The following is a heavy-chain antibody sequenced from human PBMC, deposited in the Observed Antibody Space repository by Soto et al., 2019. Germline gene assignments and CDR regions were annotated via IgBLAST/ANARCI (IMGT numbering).Heavy chain of an antibody. V-gene: IGHV3-21*01. J-gene: IGHJ4*02. CDR3: ASDLWGVVPATHEY. Sequence: DVQLVESGGGLVKPGGSLRLSCEASGFTFSNYNMNWVCQAPGRGLEWVSSISSSSTYIYYSDSVKGRFTISRDNAQNSLYLQMNSLRAEDTAVYYCASDLWGVVPATHEYWGQGTLVTVSS. CDR2: ISSSSTYI. D-gene: IGHD2-15*01. CDR1: GFTFSNYN.